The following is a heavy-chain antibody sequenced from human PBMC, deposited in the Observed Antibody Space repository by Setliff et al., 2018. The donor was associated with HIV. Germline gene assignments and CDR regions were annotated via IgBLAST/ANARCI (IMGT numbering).Heavy chain of an antibody. CDR3: ARLNDGFYYYYYMDV. D-gene: IGHD2-2*03. J-gene: IGHJ6*03. Sequence: PSETLSLTCTVSGGSISSSSYYWGWIRQPPGKGLEWIGSIYYSGSTYYNPSLKSRVTISVDTSKNQFSLKLSSVTAEDTAVYYCARLNDGFYYYYYMDVWGQGTLVTVSS. CDR2: IYYSGST. CDR1: GGSISSSSYY. V-gene: IGHV4-39*01.